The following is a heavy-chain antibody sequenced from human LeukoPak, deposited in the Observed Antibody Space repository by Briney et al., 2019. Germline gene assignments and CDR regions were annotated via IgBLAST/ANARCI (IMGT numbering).Heavy chain of an antibody. Sequence: PGGSLRLSCAASGFTFSSYAMSWVRQAPGKGLEWVSAISGSGGSTYYADSVKGGFTISRDNSKNTLYLQMNSLRAEDTAVYYCAKVHYDILTGYLEPDFDYWGQGTLVTVSS. D-gene: IGHD3-9*01. CDR2: ISGSGGST. V-gene: IGHV3-23*01. J-gene: IGHJ4*02. CDR1: GFTFSSYA. CDR3: AKVHYDILTGYLEPDFDY.